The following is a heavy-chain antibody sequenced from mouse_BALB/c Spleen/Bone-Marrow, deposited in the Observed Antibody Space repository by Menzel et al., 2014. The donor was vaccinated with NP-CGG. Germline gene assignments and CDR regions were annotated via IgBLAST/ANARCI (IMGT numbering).Heavy chain of an antibody. CDR3: ARLNYGKPFAY. CDR2: INPSSGYT. J-gene: IGHJ3*01. V-gene: IGHV1-4*02. D-gene: IGHD2-1*01. CDR1: GYTFTSYT. Sequence: VQLQESAAELARPGASVKTSCKAPGYTFTSYTMHWVKQRPGQGLEWIGYINPSSGYTEYNQKFKDKSTLTADKSSSTAYMQLSSLTSEDSAVYYCARLNYGKPFAYWGQGTLVTVSA.